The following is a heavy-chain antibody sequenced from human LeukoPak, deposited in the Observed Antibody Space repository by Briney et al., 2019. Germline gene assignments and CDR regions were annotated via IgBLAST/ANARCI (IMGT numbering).Heavy chain of an antibody. CDR1: GYTFTSYG. J-gene: IGHJ5*02. V-gene: IGHV1-18*01. D-gene: IGHD1-26*01. CDR3: ARDLRSNSYYPGRFDP. CDR2: ISAYNGST. Sequence: ASVKVSCKASGYTFTSYGISWVRQAPGQGLEWMGWISAYNGSTNYAQKLQGRVTMTTDTSTSTAYMELRSLRSDDTAVYYCARDLRSNSYYPGRFDPWGQGTLVTVSS.